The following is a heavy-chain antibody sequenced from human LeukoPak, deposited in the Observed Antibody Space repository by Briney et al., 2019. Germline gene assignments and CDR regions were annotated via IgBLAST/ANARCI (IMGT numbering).Heavy chain of an antibody. J-gene: IGHJ5*02. CDR1: GGTFSSYA. V-gene: IGHV1-69*13. CDR2: IIPIFGTA. Sequence: GASVKVSCKASGGTFSSYAISWVRQAPGQGLEWMGGIIPIFGTANYAQKFQGRVTITADESTSTAYMELSSLRSEDTALYYCARAGMVAARDLVWFDPWGQGTLVTVSS. D-gene: IGHD6-13*01. CDR3: ARAGMVAARDLVWFDP.